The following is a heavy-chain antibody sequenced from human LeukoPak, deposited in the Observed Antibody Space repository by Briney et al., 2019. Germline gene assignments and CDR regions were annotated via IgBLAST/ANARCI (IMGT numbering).Heavy chain of an antibody. V-gene: IGHV3-23*01. CDR2: VSGSGGYT. Sequence: PGGSLRLSCAASGFTFSSYAMSWVRQAPGQGLEWVSAVSGSGGYTYYADSVKGRFTISRDNAKNSLYLQMNSLRAEDTALYYCAKAPYSSGWYYFDYWGQGTLVTVSS. J-gene: IGHJ4*02. D-gene: IGHD6-19*01. CDR1: GFTFSSYA. CDR3: AKAPYSSGWYYFDY.